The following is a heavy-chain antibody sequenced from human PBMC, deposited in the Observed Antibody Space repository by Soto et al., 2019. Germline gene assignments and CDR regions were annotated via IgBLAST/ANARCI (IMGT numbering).Heavy chain of an antibody. CDR1: GFTFSSYW. Sequence: EVQLVEFGGGLVQPGGSLRLSCAASGFTFSSYWMHWVRQAPGKGLVWVSRINSDGSSTSYADSVKGRFTISRDNAKNTLYLQMNSLRAKDTAVYYCARSGQQLDFDYWGQGTLVTVSS. CDR2: INSDGSST. V-gene: IGHV3-74*01. J-gene: IGHJ4*02. D-gene: IGHD6-13*01. CDR3: ARSGQQLDFDY.